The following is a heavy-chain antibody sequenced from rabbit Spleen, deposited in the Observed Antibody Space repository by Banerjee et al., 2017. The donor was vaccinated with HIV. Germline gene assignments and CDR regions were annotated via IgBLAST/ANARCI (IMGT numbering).Heavy chain of an antibody. D-gene: IGHD1-1*01. Sequence: QEQLVESGGGLVKPEGSLTLTCKASGIDFSNYGISWVRQAPGKGLEWIAYIYPDYGSIDYASWVNGRFTISLDNAQNTVFLQMTSLTAADTATYFCVAYVSSSGYPYYFNLWGPGTL. CDR1: GIDFSNYG. CDR2: IYPDYGSI. V-gene: IGHV1S47*01. CDR3: VAYVSSSGYPYYFNL. J-gene: IGHJ4*01.